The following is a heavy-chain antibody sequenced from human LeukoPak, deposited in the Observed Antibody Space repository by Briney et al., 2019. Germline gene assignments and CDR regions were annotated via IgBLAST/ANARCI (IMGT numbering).Heavy chain of an antibody. V-gene: IGHV3-53*01. CDR3: ARAVSGSSPSDY. Sequence: GGSLRLSCAASGFTVSSNYMSWVRQAPGKGLEWVSVIYSGGSTYYADSVKGRFTISRDNSKNTLYLQMNSLRAEDTAVYYCARAVSGSSPSDYWGQGTLVTVSS. CDR1: GFTVSSNY. CDR2: IYSGGST. D-gene: IGHD3-16*01. J-gene: IGHJ4*02.